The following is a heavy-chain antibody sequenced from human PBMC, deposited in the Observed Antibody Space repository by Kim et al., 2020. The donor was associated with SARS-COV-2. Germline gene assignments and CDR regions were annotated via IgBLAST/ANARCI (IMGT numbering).Heavy chain of an antibody. J-gene: IGHJ5*02. Sequence: GGSLRRSCTASGFTFGDYAMSWFRQAPGKGLEWVGFIRSKAYGGTTQYAASVKGRFTISRDGSKSIAYLQMNSLKTEDTAVYYCTRAYGSGRNWFDPWGQGSLVTVSS. CDR3: TRAYGSGRNWFDP. V-gene: IGHV3-49*01. CDR1: GFTFGDYA. CDR2: IRSKAYGGTT. D-gene: IGHD3-10*01.